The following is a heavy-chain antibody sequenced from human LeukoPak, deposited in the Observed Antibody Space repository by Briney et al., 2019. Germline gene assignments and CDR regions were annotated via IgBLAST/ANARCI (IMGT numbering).Heavy chain of an antibody. CDR3: ARGRSNYYGMDV. Sequence: SETLSLTCTVSGGSISSGGYYWSWIRQHPGKGLEWIGYIYYSGSTYYNPSLKSRVTISVDTSKNQFSLKLSSVTAADTAVYYCARGRSNYYGMDVWGQGTTVTVSS. CDR2: IYYSGST. V-gene: IGHV4-31*03. CDR1: GGSISSGGYY. J-gene: IGHJ6*02. D-gene: IGHD1-26*01.